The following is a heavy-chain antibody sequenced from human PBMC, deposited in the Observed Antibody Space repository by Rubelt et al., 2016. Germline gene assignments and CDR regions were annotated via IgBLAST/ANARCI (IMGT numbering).Heavy chain of an antibody. CDR3: ARAPQVYCSYGLEV. D-gene: IGHD5/OR15-5a*01. J-gene: IGHJ6*02. CDR2: INQDGREK. CDR1: GFTFNDHC. Sequence: GGSLRLSCAASGFTFNDHCMSWVRQAPGKGLEWVANINQDGREKKYVDYVKGRFTISKDNAKNSLFIQMSSLRAEDTAVYYCARAPQVYCSYGLEVWGQGTTVTVSS. V-gene: IGHV3-7*03.